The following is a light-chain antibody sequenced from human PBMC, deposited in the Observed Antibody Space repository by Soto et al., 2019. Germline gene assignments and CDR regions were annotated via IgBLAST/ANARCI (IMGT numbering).Light chain of an antibody. CDR2: LAS. Sequence: DIVMTQSPLSLPVTPGEPASISCRSSQSLLHSNGYNYLDWYLQKPGQSPQLLIYLASYRASGVRNRFSGSGSGPDFTLKISRVEAEDVGVYYCKHAVQTPLTFGGGNKVVIE. V-gene: IGKV2-28*01. J-gene: IGKJ4*01. CDR1: QSLLHSNGYNY. CDR3: KHAVQTPLT.